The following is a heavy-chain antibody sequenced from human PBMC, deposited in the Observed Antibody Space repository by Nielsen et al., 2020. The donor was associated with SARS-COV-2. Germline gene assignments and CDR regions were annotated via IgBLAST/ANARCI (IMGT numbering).Heavy chain of an antibody. J-gene: IGHJ6*02. D-gene: IGHD6-19*01. V-gene: IGHV3-53*04. CDR1: GFTVRNSY. CDR2: IYSGGSV. CDR3: ARESGVAAVPGTGRFYYGMDV. Sequence: GESLKISCAASGFTVRNSYMSWVRQAPGKGLELVSLIYSGGSVYYIDSVKGRFTTSRHTSENTLYLQMNSLRAEDTAVYYCARESGVAAVPGTGRFYYGMDVWGQGTTVTVSS.